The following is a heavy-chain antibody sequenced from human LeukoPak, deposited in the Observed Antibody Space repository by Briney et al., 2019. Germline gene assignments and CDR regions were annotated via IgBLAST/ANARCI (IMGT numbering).Heavy chain of an antibody. CDR2: IRQDGSEK. Sequence: PGGSLRLSCAASGFTFSSYWMSWVRQAPGKGLEWVANIRQDGSEKYYVDSVKGRFTISRDNAKNSLYLQMNSLRAEDTAVYYCARAAGYSSGWYSPLNYYYYYMDVWGKGTTVTVSS. D-gene: IGHD6-19*01. V-gene: IGHV3-7*01. CDR1: GFTFSSYW. CDR3: ARAAGYSSGWYSPLNYYYYYMDV. J-gene: IGHJ6*03.